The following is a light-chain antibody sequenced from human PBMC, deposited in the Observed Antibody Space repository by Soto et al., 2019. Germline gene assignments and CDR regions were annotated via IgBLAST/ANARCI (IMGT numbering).Light chain of an antibody. Sequence: DIPMTQSPSSLSASVGDRVTITCRASQDIINYLAWYQQKPGKVPKLLIYAASTLQSGVPSRFSGSGSGTDFTLTISSLQPEDVATYYCQKYNSAPRTFGQGTKVEIK. CDR2: AAS. CDR1: QDIINY. CDR3: QKYNSAPRT. J-gene: IGKJ1*01. V-gene: IGKV1-27*01.